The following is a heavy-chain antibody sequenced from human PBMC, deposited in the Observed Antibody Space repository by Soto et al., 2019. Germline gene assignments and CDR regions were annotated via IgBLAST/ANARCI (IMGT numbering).Heavy chain of an antibody. D-gene: IGHD2-2*01. CDR1: GDYIHVGGYY. CDR2: IYYTGKT. Sequence: PSETLSLTCSVSGDYIHVGGYYWTWIRQRPGKGLECMGYIYYTGKTYYNPSLESRLTMSVDRSKNQFSLRLTSVTAADTAVYFCGRDLTSNANCIDPWGQGTPVTVSS. CDR3: GRDLTSNANCIDP. V-gene: IGHV4-30-4*01. J-gene: IGHJ5*02.